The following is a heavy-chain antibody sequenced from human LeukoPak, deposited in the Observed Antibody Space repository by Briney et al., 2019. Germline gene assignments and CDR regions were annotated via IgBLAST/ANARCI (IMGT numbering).Heavy chain of an antibody. CDR2: IYYSGST. Sequence: PSETLSLTCTVSGGSVSSGSYYWNWIRQPPGKGLEWIGYIYYSGSTNYNPSLKSRVTISVDTSKNQFSLKLSSVTAADTAVYYCARKYSGSYSIDYWGQGTLVTVSS. V-gene: IGHV4-61*01. D-gene: IGHD1-26*01. CDR3: ARKYSGSYSIDY. J-gene: IGHJ4*02. CDR1: GGSVSSGSYY.